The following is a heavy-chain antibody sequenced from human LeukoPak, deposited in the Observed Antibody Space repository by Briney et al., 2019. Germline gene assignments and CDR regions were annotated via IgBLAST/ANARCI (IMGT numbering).Heavy chain of an antibody. Sequence: PGGSLRLSCIASGLTFSAYSITWVRQAPGKGLEWVSSISSRSNYIHYADSVKGRFTVSRDNAGNSLYLQMNSLRAEDTAVYYSARLLIVVEPTAPFSTSYYMDVWGQGTAVTVSS. J-gene: IGHJ6*03. CDR2: ISSRSNYI. CDR1: GLTFSAYS. CDR3: ARLLIVVEPTAPFSTSYYMDV. V-gene: IGHV3-21*01. D-gene: IGHD2-2*01.